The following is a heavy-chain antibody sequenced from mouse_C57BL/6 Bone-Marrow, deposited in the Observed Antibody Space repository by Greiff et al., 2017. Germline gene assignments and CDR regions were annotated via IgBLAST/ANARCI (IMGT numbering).Heavy chain of an antibody. CDR1: GFTFSSYA. V-gene: IGHV5-4*01. CDR2: ISDGGSYT. J-gene: IGHJ3*01. CDR3: AGDNYG. D-gene: IGHD1-1*01. Sequence: EVQGVESGGGLVKPGGSLKLSCAASGFTFSSYAMSWVRQTPEKRLEWVATISDGGSYTYYPDNVKGRFTISRDNAKNNLYLQMSHLKSEDTAMYYWAGDNYGGGQGTLVTVSA.